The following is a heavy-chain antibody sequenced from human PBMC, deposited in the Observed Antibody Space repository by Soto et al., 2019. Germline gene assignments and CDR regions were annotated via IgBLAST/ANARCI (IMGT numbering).Heavy chain of an antibody. D-gene: IGHD6-19*01. Sequence: GSLRLSCAASGFTFSSYWMSWVRQAPGKGLEWVANIKQDGSEKYYVDSVKGRFTISRDNAKNSLYLQMNSLRAEDTAVYYCARDLDSGWGAIFYYSGMDVWGQGTTVTVSS. V-gene: IGHV3-7*03. J-gene: IGHJ6*02. CDR1: GFTFSSYW. CDR3: ARDLDSGWGAIFYYSGMDV. CDR2: IKQDGSEK.